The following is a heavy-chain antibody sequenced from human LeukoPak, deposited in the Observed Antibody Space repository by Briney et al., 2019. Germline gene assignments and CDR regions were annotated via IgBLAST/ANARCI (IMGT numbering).Heavy chain of an antibody. D-gene: IGHD3-22*01. CDR3: ARMYYYDSTTSDHFDY. Sequence: PSETLSLTCTVSGGSISSSSYYWGWIRQPPGKGLEWIGSIYYSGSTYYNPSLKSRVTISVDTSKNQFSLKLSSMTAADTAVYYCARMYYYDSTTSDHFDYWGQGTLVTVSS. CDR2: IYYSGST. CDR1: GGSISSSSYY. J-gene: IGHJ4*02. V-gene: IGHV4-39*01.